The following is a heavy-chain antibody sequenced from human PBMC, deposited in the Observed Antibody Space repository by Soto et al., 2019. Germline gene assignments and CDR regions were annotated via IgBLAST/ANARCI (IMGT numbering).Heavy chain of an antibody. CDR1: GFRFDDYA. V-gene: IGHV3-9*01. J-gene: IGHJ3*02. CDR2: TRWNSGSI. D-gene: IGHD4-17*01. Sequence: GGSLRLSCAASGFRFDDYAMHWVRQAPGKGLEWVSSTRWNSGSIGYADPLTGPFTISRDNAKNSLYLQMNSLRAEDTALYCCVKGGTTVTTGTFDIWGQGTMVTVSS. CDR3: VKGGTTVTTGTFDI.